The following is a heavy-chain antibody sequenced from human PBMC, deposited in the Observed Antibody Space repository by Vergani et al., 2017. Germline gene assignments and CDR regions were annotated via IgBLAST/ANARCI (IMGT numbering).Heavy chain of an antibody. J-gene: IGHJ5*02. V-gene: IGHV1-2*02. D-gene: IGHD2-2*01. CDR1: GYTFTGYY. CDR2: INPNSGGT. CDR3: ARAPPLYCSSTSCYWFDP. Sequence: QVQLVQSGAEVKKPGASVKVSCKASGYTFTGYYMHWVRQAPGQGLEWMGWINPNSGGTNYAQKFQGRGTMTRDTSISTAYMELRRLRSDDTAVYYCARAPPLYCSSTSCYWFDPWGQGTLVTVSS.